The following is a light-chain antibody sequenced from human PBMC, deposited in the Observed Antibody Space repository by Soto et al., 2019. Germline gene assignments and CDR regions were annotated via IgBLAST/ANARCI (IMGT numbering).Light chain of an antibody. CDR1: QSISTT. CDR3: QQYNNWPRT. V-gene: IGKV3-15*01. CDR2: GAS. J-gene: IGKJ2*01. Sequence: EIVMTQSPATLSVSPGERATLSCRASQSISTTLAWYQQKPGLAPRLPIYGASTRATDIPARFSGSGSGTEFTLTISSLQSEDFAVYYCQQYNNWPRTFGQGTKLEIK.